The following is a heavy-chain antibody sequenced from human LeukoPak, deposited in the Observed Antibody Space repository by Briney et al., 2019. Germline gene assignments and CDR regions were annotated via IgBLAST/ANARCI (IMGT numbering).Heavy chain of an antibody. J-gene: IGHJ4*02. CDR1: GFTFSSYA. CDR3: ARGQYGGYCPSDY. D-gene: IGHD5-12*01. Sequence: PGGSLRLSCAASGFTFSSYAMHWVRQAPGKGLEWVAVIWYDGSDKYSEDSLKGRFTISRDNSKNTLYLQMNSLRADDTAIYYCARGQYGGYCPSDYWGQGTLVTVSS. CDR2: IWYDGSDK. V-gene: IGHV3-33*01.